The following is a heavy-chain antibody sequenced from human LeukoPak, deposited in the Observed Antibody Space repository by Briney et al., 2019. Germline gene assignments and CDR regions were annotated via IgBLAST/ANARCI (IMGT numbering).Heavy chain of an antibody. J-gene: IGHJ4*02. CDR2: ISAYNGNT. V-gene: IGHV1-18*01. CDR1: GYTFTSYG. CDR3: ASDRRSYDSSGYYSGTND. D-gene: IGHD3-22*01. Sequence: ASVKVSCKASGYTFTSYGISWVRQAPGQGLEWMGWISAYNGNTNYAQKLQGRVTMTTDTSTSTAYMELRSLRSDDTAVYYCASDRRSYDSSGYYSGTNDWGQGTLVTVSS.